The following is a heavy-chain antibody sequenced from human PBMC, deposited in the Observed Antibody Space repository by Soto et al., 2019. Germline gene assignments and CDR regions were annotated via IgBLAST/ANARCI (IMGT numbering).Heavy chain of an antibody. Sequence: GGSLRLSCVASGFTFSTYWMHWVRQTPGEGLVWVSHTDSDGTFTTYADSVKGRFTISRDNAKSTLYLQMHSLRAEDTAVYYCTRRGGYSYYFDYWGQGTLVTVSS. D-gene: IGHD5-18*01. V-gene: IGHV3-74*01. CDR1: GFTFSTYW. J-gene: IGHJ4*02. CDR3: TRRGGYSYYFDY. CDR2: TDSDGTFT.